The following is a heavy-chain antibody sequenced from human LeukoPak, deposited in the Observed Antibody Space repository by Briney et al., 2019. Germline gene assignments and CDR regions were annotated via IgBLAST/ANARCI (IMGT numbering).Heavy chain of an antibody. V-gene: IGHV3-7*01. Sequence: GGSLRLSCAASGFTFTTYWMSWVRQLPGKGLEWVANINQDGTEKYYVDSVKGRFTISRDNAKNSLYLQMNSLRAEDTAVYYCARARGVDYWGQGTLVTVSS. CDR3: ARARGVDY. CDR2: INQDGTEK. D-gene: IGHD3-10*01. CDR1: GFTFTTYW. J-gene: IGHJ4*02.